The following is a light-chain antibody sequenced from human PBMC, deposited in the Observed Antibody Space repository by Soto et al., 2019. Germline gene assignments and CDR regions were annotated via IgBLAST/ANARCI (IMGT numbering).Light chain of an antibody. CDR3: HQYNNWPPST. CDR1: PSVNHN. CDR2: GAR. V-gene: IGKV3-15*01. J-gene: IGKJ5*01. Sequence: ENVLTKSQGHLSASPGDRCPLSCRASPSVNHNVAWYQQKPGQAPRLLIYGARSRATGVPARFSGSGTGTDFTLTISSLQAEDFGVYFCHQYNNWPPSTFGQGTRLEI.